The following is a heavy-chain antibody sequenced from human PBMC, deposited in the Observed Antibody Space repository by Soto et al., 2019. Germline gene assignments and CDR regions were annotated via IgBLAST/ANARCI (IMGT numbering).Heavy chain of an antibody. CDR2: INSDGSST. V-gene: IGHV3-74*01. J-gene: IGHJ6*02. CDR1: GFTFSSYW. Sequence: PGGSLRLSCAASGFTFSSYWMHWVRQAPGKGLVWVSRINSDGSSTSYADSVKGRFTISRDNAKNTLYLQMNSLRAEDTAVYYCARENVRSAPHYYYYYGMDVWGQGTTVTVSS. CDR3: ARENVRSAPHYYYYYGMDV.